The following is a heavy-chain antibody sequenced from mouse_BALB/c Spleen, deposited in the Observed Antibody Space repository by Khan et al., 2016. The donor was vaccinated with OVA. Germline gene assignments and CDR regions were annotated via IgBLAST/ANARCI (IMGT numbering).Heavy chain of an antibody. J-gene: IGHJ3*01. V-gene: IGHV3-2*02. CDR3: AGERAY. CDR1: GYSITSDYA. CDR2: ISYSGRT. Sequence: VQLKQSGPGLVKPSQSLSLTCTVTGYSITSDYAWNWIRQFPGNKLEWMGYISYSGRTSYTPSLKSRISITRDTSKNQFFLQLNSVTTEDTATYYCAGERAYWGQGTLVTVSA.